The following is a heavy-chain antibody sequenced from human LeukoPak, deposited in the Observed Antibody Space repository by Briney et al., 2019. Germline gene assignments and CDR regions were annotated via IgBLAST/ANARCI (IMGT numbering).Heavy chain of an antibody. CDR1: GYTFTGYY. D-gene: IGHD3-10*01. CDR2: INPNSGGT. V-gene: IGHV1-2*02. CDR3: ARARADVLLWFGELSTFGGEFDY. Sequence: ASVKVSCKASGYTFTGYYMHWVRQAPGQGLEWMGWINPNSGGTNYAQKFQGRVTMTRDTSISTAYMELSRLRSDDTAVYYCARARADVLLWFGELSTFGGEFDYWGQGTLVTVSS. J-gene: IGHJ4*02.